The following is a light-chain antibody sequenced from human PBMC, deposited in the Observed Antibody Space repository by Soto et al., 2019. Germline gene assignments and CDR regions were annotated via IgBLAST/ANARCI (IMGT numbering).Light chain of an antibody. CDR2: DAI. J-gene: IGKJ2*01. Sequence: EXVLTXXXXTLSLSPGERATLSCRASQSVARNLLAWFQQRPGQPPRLLIYDAIGRATGIPDRFSGSGSATDFTLTINRLEPEDFAVYYCHQYASSPLTFGQGTKLEIK. V-gene: IGKV3-20*01. CDR1: QSVARNL. CDR3: HQYASSPLT.